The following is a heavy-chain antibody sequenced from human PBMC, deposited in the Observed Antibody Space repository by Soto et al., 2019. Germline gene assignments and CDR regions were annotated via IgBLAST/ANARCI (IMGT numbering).Heavy chain of an antibody. V-gene: IGHV4-34*01. D-gene: IGHD2-8*01. CDR1: GGSFSGYY. Sequence: PSETLSLTCAVYGGSFSGYYWSWIRQPPGKGLEWIGEINHSGSTNYNPSLKSRVTISVDTSKNQFSLKLSSVTAADTAVYYCARVRGGHIVLMVYATQARWFDHWGQGTLVTVFS. CDR2: INHSGST. J-gene: IGHJ5*02. CDR3: ARVRGGHIVLMVYATQARWFDH.